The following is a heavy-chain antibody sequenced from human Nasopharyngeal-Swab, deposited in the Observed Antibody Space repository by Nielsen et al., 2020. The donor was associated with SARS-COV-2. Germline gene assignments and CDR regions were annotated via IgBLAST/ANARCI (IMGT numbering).Heavy chain of an antibody. CDR3: ARGHNTYCGGDCYSLAPDY. V-gene: IGHV3-30*03. CDR1: GFTFSSYG. CDR2: ISYDGSNK. Sequence: LSLTCAASGFTFSSYGMHWVRQAPGKGLEWGAVISYDGSNKYYADSVKGRFTISRDNSKNTLYLQMNSLRAEDTAVYYCARGHNTYCGGDCYSLAPDYWGQRTLVTVSS. J-gene: IGHJ4*02. D-gene: IGHD2-21*02.